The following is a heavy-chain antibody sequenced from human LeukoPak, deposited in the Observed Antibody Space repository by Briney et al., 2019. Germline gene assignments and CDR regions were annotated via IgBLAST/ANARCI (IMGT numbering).Heavy chain of an antibody. D-gene: IGHD3-22*01. V-gene: IGHV3-23*01. J-gene: IGHJ4*02. Sequence: GGSLRLSCAASGFTFSSYAMHWVRQAPGKGLEWVSAISGSGGSTYYADSVKGRFTISRDNSKNTLYLQMNSLRAEDTAVYYCAKVRYYYDSSGSFDYWGQGTLVTVSS. CDR2: ISGSGGST. CDR3: AKVRYYYDSSGSFDY. CDR1: GFTFSSYA.